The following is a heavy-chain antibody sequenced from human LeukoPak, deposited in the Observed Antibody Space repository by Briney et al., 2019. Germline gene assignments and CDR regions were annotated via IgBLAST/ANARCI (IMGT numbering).Heavy chain of an antibody. V-gene: IGHV3-30*18. Sequence: GGSLRLSCAASGFTFSSYGMHWVRQAPGKGLEWVAVISYDGSNKYYADSVKGRFTISRDNSKNTLYLQMNSLRAEDTAVYYCAKDMNYYGSRSPDVWGQGTTVTVSS. CDR3: AKDMNYYGSRSPDV. CDR2: ISYDGSNK. D-gene: IGHD3-10*01. J-gene: IGHJ6*02. CDR1: GFTFSSYG.